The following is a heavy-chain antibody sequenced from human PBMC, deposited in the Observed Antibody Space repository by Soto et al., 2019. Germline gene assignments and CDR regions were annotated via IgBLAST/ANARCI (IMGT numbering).Heavy chain of an antibody. Sequence: EVQLVESGGGLVQPGGSLRLSCAAPGFTVSSNYMSWVRQAPGKGLEWVSVIYSGGSTYYADSVKGRFTISRDNSKNRLYLQMNSLRAEDTAVYYCARWGSAINYYDYYMDVWGKGTTVTVSS. CDR1: GFTVSSNY. CDR2: IYSGGST. V-gene: IGHV3-66*01. J-gene: IGHJ6*03. D-gene: IGHD3-10*01. CDR3: ARWGSAINYYDYYMDV.